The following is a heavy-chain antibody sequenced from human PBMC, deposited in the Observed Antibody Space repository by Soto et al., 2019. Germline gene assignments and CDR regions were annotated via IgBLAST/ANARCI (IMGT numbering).Heavy chain of an antibody. Sequence: SETLSLTCGVSGGSISKINWWSWVRQSPQKGLEWIGEIYHSGSTNYNPSLQSRVTISVDKSKNQFSLKLTSVTAADTAVYYFAXYLPRCSYVSHHYGIDSWGQGTTVTVSS. CDR3: AXYLPRCSYVSHHYGIDS. J-gene: IGHJ6*02. CDR1: GGSISKINW. V-gene: IGHV4-4*02. CDR2: IYHSGST. D-gene: IGHD3-10*02.